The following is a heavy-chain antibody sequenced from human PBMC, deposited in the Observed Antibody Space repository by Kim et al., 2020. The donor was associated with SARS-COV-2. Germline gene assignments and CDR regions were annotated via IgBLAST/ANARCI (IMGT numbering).Heavy chain of an antibody. V-gene: IGHV3-7*01. D-gene: IGHD2-2*01. Sequence: GGSLRLSCAASGFTFSSYWMSWVRQAPGKGLEWVANIKQDGSEKYYVDSVKGRFTISRDNAKNSLYLQMNSLRAEDTAVYYCARDPSHPIVVVPAAYGVDYWGQGTLVTVSS. J-gene: IGHJ4*02. CDR2: IKQDGSEK. CDR1: GFTFSSYW. CDR3: ARDPSHPIVVVPAAYGVDY.